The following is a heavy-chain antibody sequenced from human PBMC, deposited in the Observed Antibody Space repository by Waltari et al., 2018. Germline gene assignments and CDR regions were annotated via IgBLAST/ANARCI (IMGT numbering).Heavy chain of an antibody. CDR3: ARDGGVGATARELLFDY. D-gene: IGHD1-26*01. CDR1: GFTFSSYS. CDR2: ISSSSSTI. J-gene: IGHJ4*02. Sequence: EVQLVASGGGLVQPGGSLRLSCAASGFTFSSYSMNWVRQAPGQGLEWVSYISSSSSTIYYADSVKGRFTISRDNAKNSLYLQMNSLRAEDTAVYYCARDGGVGATARELLFDYWGQGTLVTVSS. V-gene: IGHV3-48*04.